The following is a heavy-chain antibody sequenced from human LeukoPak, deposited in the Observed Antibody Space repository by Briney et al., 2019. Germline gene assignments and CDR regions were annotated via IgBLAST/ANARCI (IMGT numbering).Heavy chain of an antibody. V-gene: IGHV1-8*01. CDR2: MNPNSGNT. CDR3: ARDGAIYLHNLFGYYYGMDV. D-gene: IGHD3-10*02. Sequence: EASVKVSCKASGYTFTSYDINWVRQATGQGLEGMGWMNPNSGNTGYAQKFKGRVTMTRNTSISKAYMELSSLRSEATAVYYCARDGAIYLHNLFGYYYGMDVWGQGTTVTVSS. J-gene: IGHJ6*02. CDR1: GYTFTSYD.